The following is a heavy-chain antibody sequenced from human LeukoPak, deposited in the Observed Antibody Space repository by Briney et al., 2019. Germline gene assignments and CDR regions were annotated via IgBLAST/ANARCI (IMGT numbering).Heavy chain of an antibody. CDR1: TGSLSTYY. D-gene: IGHD2-15*01. J-gene: IGHJ4*02. CDR2: ITSGATN. V-gene: IGHV4-4*08. Sequence: PSETLSLTCSVSTGSLSTYYSSCTPHSPGKGLEWIGYITSGATNSHNRFPKRRVTTIVDSPKKQFFLRLTSLTAADTALYYCARHGGSIYYFDSWGPGSLVIVSS. CDR3: ARHGGSIYYFDS.